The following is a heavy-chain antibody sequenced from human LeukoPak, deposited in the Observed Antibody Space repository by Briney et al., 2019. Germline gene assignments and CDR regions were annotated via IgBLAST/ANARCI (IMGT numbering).Heavy chain of an antibody. V-gene: IGHV4-30-4*01. Sequence: SETLSLTCTVSGGSFSSGDYYWSWIRQPPGKGLEWIGYIYYSGRTNYNPSLKSRLTISVDTSKNQFSLKLSSVTAADTAVYYCARVFYGDHSLYYFDYWGQGTLVTVSS. CDR2: IYYSGRT. CDR1: GGSFSSGDYY. CDR3: ARVFYGDHSLYYFDY. J-gene: IGHJ4*02. D-gene: IGHD4-17*01.